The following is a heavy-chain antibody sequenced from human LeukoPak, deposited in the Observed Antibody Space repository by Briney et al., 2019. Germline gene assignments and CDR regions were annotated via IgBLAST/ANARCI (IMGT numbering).Heavy chain of an antibody. D-gene: IGHD1-26*01. V-gene: IGHV4-38-2*01. J-gene: IGHJ4*02. Sequence: PSETLSLTCAVSGYSISSGYYWGWIRQPPGKGLEWIGSIYHSGSTYYNPSLKSRVTISVDTSKNQFSLKLSSVTAADTAVYYCARLRYSGSYYVYYWGQGTLVTVSS. CDR1: GYSISSGYY. CDR2: IYHSGST. CDR3: ARLRYSGSYYVYY.